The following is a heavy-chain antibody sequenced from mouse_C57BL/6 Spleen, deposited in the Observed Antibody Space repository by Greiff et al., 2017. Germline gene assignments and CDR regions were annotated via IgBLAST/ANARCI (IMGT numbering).Heavy chain of an antibody. D-gene: IGHD2-1*01. CDR2: IYPGDGDT. V-gene: IGHV1-80*01. CDR3: AREEDGNYDC. Sequence: QVQLQQSGAELVKPGASVKISCKASGYAFSSDWMNWVKQRPGKGLEWIGEIYPGDGDTNYNGKFKGKATLTADKSSSTAYMQLSSLTSEDTAVYFGAREEDGNYDCWGQGTTLTVSS. CDR1: GYAFSSDW. J-gene: IGHJ2*01.